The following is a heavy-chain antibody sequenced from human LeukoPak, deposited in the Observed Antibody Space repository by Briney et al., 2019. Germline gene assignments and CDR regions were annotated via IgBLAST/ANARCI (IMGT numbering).Heavy chain of an antibody. CDR3: ARVVVVAPRHFDY. Sequence: GGSLRLSCTASGFTFNTYSMNWVRQAPGKGLEWVASISDRGSYIYYTDSVKGRFTITRDNAKNSLYLQMNSLRADDTAVYYCARVVVVAPRHFDYWGQGTLVTVSS. CDR1: GFTFNTYS. V-gene: IGHV3-21*01. D-gene: IGHD2-15*01. CDR2: ISDRGSYI. J-gene: IGHJ4*02.